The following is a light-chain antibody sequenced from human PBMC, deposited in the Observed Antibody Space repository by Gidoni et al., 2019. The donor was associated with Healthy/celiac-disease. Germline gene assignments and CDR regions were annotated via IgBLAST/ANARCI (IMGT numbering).Light chain of an antibody. J-gene: IGLJ2*01. CDR2: KDS. CDR1: ALPKQY. CDR3: QSADSSGTYPVV. V-gene: IGLV3-25*02. Sequence: SYELTQPPSVSVSPGQTARITCSGDALPKQYAYWYQQKPGQAPVLVIYKDSERPSGIPEQFSGSSSGTTVTLTISGVQAEDEADYYCQSADSSGTYPVVFGGGTKLTVL.